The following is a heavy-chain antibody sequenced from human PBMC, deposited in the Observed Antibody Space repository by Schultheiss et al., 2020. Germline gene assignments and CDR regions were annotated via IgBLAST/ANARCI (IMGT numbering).Heavy chain of an antibody. CDR3: ARQYLGYCSDTSCCPFDY. D-gene: IGHD2-2*01. J-gene: IGHJ4*02. Sequence: SETLSLTCAVYGGSFSGYYWSWIRQPPGKGLEWIGEINHSGSTYYNPSLKSRVTISVDTSKNQFSLKLSSVTAADTAVYYCARQYLGYCSDTSCCPFDYWGQGTLVTVSS. CDR1: GGSFSGYY. V-gene: IGHV4-34*01. CDR2: INHSGST.